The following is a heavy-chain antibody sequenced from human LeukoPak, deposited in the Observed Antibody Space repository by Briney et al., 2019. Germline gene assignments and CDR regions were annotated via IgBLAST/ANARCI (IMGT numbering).Heavy chain of an antibody. Sequence: GGSLRLSCAASGFTFSNYAMSWVRQAPGKGLEWVSSISGTGGSTYYADSVKGRFTISRDNSNNTLFLQMNSLRAEDTAAYYCAKVRTGHYFDYWGQGTLVTVSS. CDR3: AKVRTGHYFDY. V-gene: IGHV3-23*01. CDR1: GFTFSNYA. D-gene: IGHD1-1*01. J-gene: IGHJ4*02. CDR2: ISGTGGST.